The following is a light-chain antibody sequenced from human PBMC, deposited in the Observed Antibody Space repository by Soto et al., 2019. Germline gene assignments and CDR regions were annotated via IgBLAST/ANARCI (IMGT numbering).Light chain of an antibody. J-gene: IGKJ4*01. V-gene: IGKV1-33*01. CDR1: QDISIY. CDR2: DAS. CDR3: QQYDSLPPT. Sequence: DIQMTQSPSSLSASVGDRVSITCQASQDISIYLNWYQQKPGKAPKLLIYDASNLEKGVPSGFSGSGSGTDFTVTISSLQPEDTATYYCQQYDSLPPTFGGGTRVDLK.